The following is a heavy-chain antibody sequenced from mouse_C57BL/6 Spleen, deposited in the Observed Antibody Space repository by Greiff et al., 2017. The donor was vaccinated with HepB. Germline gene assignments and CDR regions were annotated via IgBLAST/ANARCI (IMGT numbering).Heavy chain of an antibody. CDR2: IHPNSGST. Sequence: QVQLQQPGAELVKPGASVKLSCKASGYTFTSYWMHWVKQRPGQGLEWIGMIHPNSGSTNYNEKFKSKATLTVDKSSSTAYMQLSSLTYEDSAVYYCARGTVVATRYFDYWGQGTTLTVSS. V-gene: IGHV1-64*01. CDR3: ARGTVVATRYFDY. J-gene: IGHJ2*01. D-gene: IGHD1-1*01. CDR1: GYTFTSYW.